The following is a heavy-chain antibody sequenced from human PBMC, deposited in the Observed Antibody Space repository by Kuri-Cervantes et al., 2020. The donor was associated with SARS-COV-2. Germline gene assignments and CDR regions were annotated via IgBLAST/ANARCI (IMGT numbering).Heavy chain of an antibody. CDR2: IYHSGST. Sequence: SETLSLTCAVSGYSISSGYYWGWIRQPPGKGLEWIGRIYHSGSTYYNPSLKSRVTISVDASKNQFSLKLSSVTAADTAVYYCAGFLKGIVGGKKYYFDYWGQGTLVTVSS. CDR1: GYSISSGYY. D-gene: IGHD3-16*01. CDR3: AGFLKGIVGGKKYYFDY. J-gene: IGHJ4*02. V-gene: IGHV4-38-2*01.